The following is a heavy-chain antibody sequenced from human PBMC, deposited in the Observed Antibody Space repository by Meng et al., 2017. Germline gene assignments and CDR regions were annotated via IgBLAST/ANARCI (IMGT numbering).Heavy chain of an antibody. CDR1: GRSTSSSEW. J-gene: IGHJ4*02. D-gene: IGHD2-15*01. CDR3: ARVVAATTLFLDY. V-gene: IGHV4-4*02. Sequence: PTDTLSRTCADSGRSTSSSEWWSWLHQPPGNGLGRIGVLYHSGSPNYTPPINSLVTISVDTSKNQFSLKLCSVTAADTTVYYCARVVAATTLFLDYWGQGTLVTVSS. CDR2: LYHSGSP.